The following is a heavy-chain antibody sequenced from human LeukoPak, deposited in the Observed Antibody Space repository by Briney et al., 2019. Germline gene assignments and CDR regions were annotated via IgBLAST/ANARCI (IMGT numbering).Heavy chain of an antibody. J-gene: IGHJ4*02. V-gene: IGHV3-53*01. CDR3: ARIRDGIDY. D-gene: IGHD1-1*01. CDR2: IYSGGST. Sequence: GGSLRLSCAASGSTFNRFAMHWVRQAPGKGLEWVSVIYSGGSTYYVDSVKGRFTISRDTTKNTLHLQMNSLRVEDTAVYYCARIRDGIDYWGQGTLVTVSS. CDR1: GSTFNRFA.